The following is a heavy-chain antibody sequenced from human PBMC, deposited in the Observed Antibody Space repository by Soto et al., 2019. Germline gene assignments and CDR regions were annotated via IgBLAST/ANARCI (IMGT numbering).Heavy chain of an antibody. V-gene: IGHV1-58*01. D-gene: IGHD3-9*01. CDR2: IVVGSGNT. J-gene: IGHJ6*02. Sequence: SVKVSCKASGFTFTSSAVQWVRQARGQRLEWIGWIVVGSGNTNYAQKFQERVTITRDMSTSTAYMELSSLRSEDTAVYYCAAAPGYFDWLLSNYYGMDVWGQGTTVTVS. CDR3: AAAPGYFDWLLSNYYGMDV. CDR1: GFTFTSSA.